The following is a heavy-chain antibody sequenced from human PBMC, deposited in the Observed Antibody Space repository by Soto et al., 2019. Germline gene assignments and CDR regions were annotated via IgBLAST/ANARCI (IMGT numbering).Heavy chain of an antibody. D-gene: IGHD5-12*01. Sequence: QVHLVQSGAEVKKPGSSVKVSCKASGGTFSSYAISWVRQAPGQGLEWMGGIIPIFGTANYAQKFQGRVTITADESTSTAYMELSSLRSVDTAVYYCAREVARRGYFDYWGQGTLVTVSS. CDR1: GGTFSSYA. CDR3: AREVARRGYFDY. CDR2: IIPIFGTA. J-gene: IGHJ4*02. V-gene: IGHV1-69*01.